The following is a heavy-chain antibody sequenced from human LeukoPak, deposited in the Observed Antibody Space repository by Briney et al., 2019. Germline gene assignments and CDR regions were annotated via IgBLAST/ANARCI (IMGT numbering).Heavy chain of an antibody. D-gene: IGHD3-22*01. CDR3: AKALAMIVVVIQYDY. J-gene: IGHJ4*02. CDR2: ISGSGGST. V-gene: IGHV3-23*01. Sequence: GGSLRLSCAASGFTFSAFAMTWVRQAPGKGLEWVSAISGSGGSTYYADSVKGRFTISRDNSKNTLYLQMNSQRAEDTAVYYCAKALAMIVVVIQYDYWGQGTLVTVSS. CDR1: GFTFSAFA.